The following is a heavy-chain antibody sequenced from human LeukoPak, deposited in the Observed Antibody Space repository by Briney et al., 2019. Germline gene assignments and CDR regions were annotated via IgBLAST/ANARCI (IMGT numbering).Heavy chain of an antibody. D-gene: IGHD3-10*01. J-gene: IGHJ4*02. Sequence: ASVKVSCKASGYIFTNHAMNWVRQAPGQGLEWMGWINTNTGNPTYARGITGQFVFSVDTSVSTAYLEISTLRPEDTAVYYCAREAMGSGNYLFRDFDIWGQGTLVTVSS. CDR3: AREAMGSGNYLFRDFDI. CDR1: GYIFTNHA. CDR2: INTNTGNP. V-gene: IGHV7-4-1*02.